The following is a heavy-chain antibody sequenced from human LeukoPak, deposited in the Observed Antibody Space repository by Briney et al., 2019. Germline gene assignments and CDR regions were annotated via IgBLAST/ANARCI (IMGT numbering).Heavy chain of an antibody. CDR3: ARERYYYYGMDV. CDR1: GGSISSYY. V-gene: IGHV4-59*01. J-gene: IGHJ6*02. CDR2: IYYSGST. Sequence: SGTLSLTCTVSGGSISSYYWSWIRQPPGKGLEWIGYIYYSGSTNYNPSLKSRVTISVDTSKNQFTLKLSSVTAADTAVYYCARERYYYYGMDVWGQGTTVTVSS.